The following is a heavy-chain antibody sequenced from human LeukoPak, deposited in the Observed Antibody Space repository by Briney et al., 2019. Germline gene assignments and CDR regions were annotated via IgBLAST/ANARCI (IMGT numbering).Heavy chain of an antibody. CDR2: ISGYNGNT. V-gene: IGHV1-18*01. CDR3: ARDLNPISRVAVAGTGYNWFDP. CDR1: GYTFTSYG. J-gene: IGHJ5*02. D-gene: IGHD6-19*01. Sequence: GASVKVSCKASGYTFTSYGISWVRQAPGKGLEWMGWISGYNGNTNYAQKLQGRVTMTTDTSTSTAYMELRSLRSDDTAVYYCARDLNPISRVAVAGTGYNWFDPWGQGTLVTVSS.